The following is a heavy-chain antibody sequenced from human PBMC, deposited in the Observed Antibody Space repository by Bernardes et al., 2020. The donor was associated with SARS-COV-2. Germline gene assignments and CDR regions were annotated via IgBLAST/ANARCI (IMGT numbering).Heavy chain of an antibody. D-gene: IGHD3-16*02. CDR3: VRGAPWGDYIWGSYRARPNWFDP. Sequence: SETLSLTCAVYGGSFSGYYWSWIRQPPGKGLEWIGEINHSGSTNYNPSLKSRVTISVDTSKNQFSLKLSSVTAADTAVYYCVRGAPWGDYIWGSYRARPNWFDPWGQGTLVTVSS. CDR1: GGSFSGYY. V-gene: IGHV4-34*01. CDR2: INHSGST. J-gene: IGHJ5*02.